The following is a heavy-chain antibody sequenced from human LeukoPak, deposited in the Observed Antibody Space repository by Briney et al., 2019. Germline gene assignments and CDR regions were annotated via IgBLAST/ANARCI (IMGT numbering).Heavy chain of an antibody. D-gene: IGHD3-16*02. CDR1: GGSISNGNW. J-gene: IGHJ4*02. V-gene: IGHV4-4*02. CDR2: IFHNGGT. Sequence: SETLSLTCSVSGGSISNGNWWRWVRQPPGKGLEWMGEIFHNGGTNYNPSLKSRVTISVDTSKNQFSLKLSSVTAADTAVYYCARHAVITFGGVIASFDYWGQGTLVTVSS. CDR3: ARHAVITFGGVIASFDY.